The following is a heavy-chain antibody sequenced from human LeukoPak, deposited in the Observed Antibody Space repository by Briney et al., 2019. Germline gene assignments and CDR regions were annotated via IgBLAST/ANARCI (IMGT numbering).Heavy chain of an antibody. Sequence: GESLKISCKGSGYSFTTYWIAWVRQMPGKGLELMGIIYPDDPDTRYGPSFQGQVTISADRSISTAYLHWSSLMASDTAMYYCAIFKGSGDDACDIWGQGTMVTVSS. D-gene: IGHD4-17*01. CDR3: AIFKGSGDDACDI. J-gene: IGHJ3*02. CDR1: GYSFTTYW. V-gene: IGHV5-51*01. CDR2: IYPDDPDT.